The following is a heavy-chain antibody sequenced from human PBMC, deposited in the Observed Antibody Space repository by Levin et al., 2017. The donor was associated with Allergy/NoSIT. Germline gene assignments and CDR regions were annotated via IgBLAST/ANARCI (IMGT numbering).Heavy chain of an antibody. CDR3: AHSEAGDRGRAFDI. CDR2: IYWDDDK. Sequence: SGPTLVKPTQTLTLTCTFSGFSLSTSGVGVGWIRQPPGKALEWLALIYWDDDKRYSPTLKSRLTITKDTSKNQVVLTMTNMDPVDTATYYCAHSEAGDRGRAFDIWGQGTMVTVSS. J-gene: IGHJ3*02. D-gene: IGHD7-27*01. V-gene: IGHV2-5*02. CDR1: GFSLSTSGVG.